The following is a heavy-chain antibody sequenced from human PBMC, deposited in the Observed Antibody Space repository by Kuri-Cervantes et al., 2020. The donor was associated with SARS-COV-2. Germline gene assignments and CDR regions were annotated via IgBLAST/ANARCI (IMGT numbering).Heavy chain of an antibody. V-gene: IGHV3-74*01. D-gene: IGHD1-1*01. J-gene: IGHJ4*02. CDR1: GFSFSNAW. CDR2: INPDGSYT. Sequence: GESLKISCAASGFSFSNAWMIWVRQAPGKGLVWVSRINPDGSYTNNADSVKGRFTLSRDNAKNMLFLQMNSLRAEDTAVYYCVRDGDHWNFDYWGQGTLVTVSS. CDR3: VRDGDHWNFDY.